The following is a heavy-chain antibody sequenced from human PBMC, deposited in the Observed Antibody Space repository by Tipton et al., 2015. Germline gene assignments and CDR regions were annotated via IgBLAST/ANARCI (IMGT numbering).Heavy chain of an antibody. V-gene: IGHV4-39*01. CDR1: SDSISSSSYY. CDR3: ASLLLYGDYVHGLGY. D-gene: IGHD4-17*01. Sequence: TLSLTCSVSSDSISSSSYYWAWIRQPPGKGLEWIGSLYFSGSTYYNPSLKSRVTISIDRFKNQFSLKLSSVTAADTAVYYCASLLLYGDYVHGLGYWGRGTLVTVSS. CDR2: LYFSGST. J-gene: IGHJ4*02.